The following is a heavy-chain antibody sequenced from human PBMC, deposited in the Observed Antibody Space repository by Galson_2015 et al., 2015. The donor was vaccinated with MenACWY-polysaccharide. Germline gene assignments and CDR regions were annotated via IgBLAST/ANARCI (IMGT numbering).Heavy chain of an antibody. V-gene: IGHV5-51*01. Sequence: QSGAEVKKLGESLQISCKGSGYSFTNYWIGWVRQMPGKGLEWMGIIYPGDSDTRYSPSFQGLVTISADKSINTAYLQWSSLKASDTAIYYCARHKYTTSSGDYWGQGTLVTVSS. D-gene: IGHD6-6*01. J-gene: IGHJ4*02. CDR2: IYPGDSDT. CDR3: ARHKYTTSSGDY. CDR1: GYSFTNYW.